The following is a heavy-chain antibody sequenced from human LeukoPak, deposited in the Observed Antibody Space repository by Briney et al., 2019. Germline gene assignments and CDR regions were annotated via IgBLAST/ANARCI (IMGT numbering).Heavy chain of an antibody. V-gene: IGHV3-30*04. CDR3: ARDTNCSGGSCFLLDY. J-gene: IGHJ4*02. CDR2: ISYDGSNK. CDR1: GFTFSSYA. D-gene: IGHD2-15*01. Sequence: GGSLRLSCAPSGFTFSSYAMHWVSQAPGKGLEWVAVISYDGSNKYYADSVKGRFTISRDNSKNTLYLQMNSLRAEDTAVYYCARDTNCSGGSCFLLDYWGQGTLVTVSS.